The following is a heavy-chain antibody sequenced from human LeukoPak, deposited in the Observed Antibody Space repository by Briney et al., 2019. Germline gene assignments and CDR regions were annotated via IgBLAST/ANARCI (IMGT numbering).Heavy chain of an antibody. J-gene: IGHJ3*02. Sequence: ASVKVSCKASGYIFTGYYMHWVRQAPGQGLEWMGWISAYNGNTNYAQKLQGRVTMTTDTSTSTAYMELRSLRSDDTAVYYCARAFLAAAGNAFDIWGQGTMVTVSS. CDR1: GYIFTGYY. CDR2: ISAYNGNT. CDR3: ARAFLAAAGNAFDI. D-gene: IGHD6-13*01. V-gene: IGHV1-18*04.